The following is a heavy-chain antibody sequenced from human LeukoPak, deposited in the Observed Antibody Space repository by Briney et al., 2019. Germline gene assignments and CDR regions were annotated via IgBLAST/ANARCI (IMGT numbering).Heavy chain of an antibody. Sequence: SETLSLTCTVSGGSISSGSYSWSWIRQPPGKGLEWIGRIYTSGSTNYNPSLKSRVTISVDTSKNQFSLKLSSVTAADTAVYCCARDLGGSSGWYGDAFDIWGQGTMVTVSS. CDR1: GGSISSGSYS. CDR3: ARDLGGSSGWYGDAFDI. D-gene: IGHD6-19*01. CDR2: IYTSGST. J-gene: IGHJ3*02. V-gene: IGHV4-61*02.